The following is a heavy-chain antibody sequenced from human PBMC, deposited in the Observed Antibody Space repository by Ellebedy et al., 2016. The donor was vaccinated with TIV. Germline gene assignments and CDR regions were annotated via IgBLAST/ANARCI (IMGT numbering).Heavy chain of an antibody. V-gene: IGHV3-11*04. CDR1: GFPFSDYY. D-gene: IGHD3-10*01. Sequence: GGSLRLSCAASGFPFSDYYMSWVRQAPGKGLEWVSYISLSGTTIYYADSVRGRFTISRNDAENSMFLQMNSLRVEDTAIYFCARRGVDAFNPYFDRWGRGAVVTVAS. CDR2: ISLSGTTI. CDR3: ARRGVDAFNPYFDR. J-gene: IGHJ4*02.